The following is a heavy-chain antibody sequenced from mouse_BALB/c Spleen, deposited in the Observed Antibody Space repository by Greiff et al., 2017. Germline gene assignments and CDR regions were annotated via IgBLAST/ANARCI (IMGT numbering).Heavy chain of an antibody. V-gene: IGHV5-6-4*01. D-gene: IGHD2-14*01. J-gene: IGHJ3*01. Sequence: EVQVVESGGGLVKPGGSLKLSCAASGFTFSSYTMSWVRQTPEKRLEWVATISSGGSYTYYPDSVKGRFTISRDNAKNTLYLQMSSLKSEDTAMYYCTRDRYDGFAYWGQGTLVTVSA. CDR1: GFTFSSYT. CDR2: ISSGGSYT. CDR3: TRDRYDGFAY.